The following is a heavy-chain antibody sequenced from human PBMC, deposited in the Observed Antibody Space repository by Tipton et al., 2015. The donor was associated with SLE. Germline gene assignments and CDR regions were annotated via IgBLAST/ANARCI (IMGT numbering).Heavy chain of an antibody. CDR3: ARAACNWNDRDALDI. CDR1: GGSISVYF. Sequence: TLSLTCTVPGGSISVYFWNWIRQSPGKGLEWIGYVHYSGNTNYNPSLKSRVTMSVDTSKNHFSLRLRSVTAADTATYFCARAACNWNDRDALDIWGQGTLVAVSS. V-gene: IGHV4-59*01. CDR2: VHYSGNT. D-gene: IGHD1-1*01. J-gene: IGHJ3*02.